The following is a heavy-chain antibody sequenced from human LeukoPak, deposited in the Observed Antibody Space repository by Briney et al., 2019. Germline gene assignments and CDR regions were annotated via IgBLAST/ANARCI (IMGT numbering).Heavy chain of an antibody. CDR3: ARRGDGYSVDAFDI. D-gene: IGHD5-24*01. CDR2: IYYSGST. J-gene: IGHJ3*02. Sequence: SETLSLTCTVSGGSISSSSYYWGWVRQPPGKGLEWIGSIYYSGSTYYNPSLKRRVTISVDTSKHQFPLTLSSVTAADAAVYYCARRGDGYSVDAFDIWGQGTMVTVSS. CDR1: GGSISSSSYY. V-gene: IGHV4-39*01.